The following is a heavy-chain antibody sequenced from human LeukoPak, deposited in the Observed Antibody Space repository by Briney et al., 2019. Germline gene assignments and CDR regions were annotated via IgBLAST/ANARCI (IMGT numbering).Heavy chain of an antibody. V-gene: IGHV4-30-2*01. CDR3: ARDLNNWNPNWFDP. Sequence: SETLSLTCTVSGGSISSGGYYWSWIRQPPGKGLEWIGYIYHSGSTYYNPSLKSRVTMSVDTSKNQFSLKLSSVTAADTAVYYCARDLNNWNPNWFDPWGQGTLVTVSS. CDR1: GGSISSGGYY. D-gene: IGHD1-20*01. CDR2: IYHSGST. J-gene: IGHJ5*02.